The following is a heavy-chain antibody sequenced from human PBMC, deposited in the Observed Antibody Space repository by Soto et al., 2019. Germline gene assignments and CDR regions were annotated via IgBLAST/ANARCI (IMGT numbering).Heavy chain of an antibody. CDR3: ARVRSGDYYGMDV. V-gene: IGHV4-59*01. D-gene: IGHD6-25*01. Sequence: QPPGKGLEWIGYIYYSGSTNYNPSLKSRVTISVDTSKNQFSLKLSSVTAADTAVYYCARVRSGDYYGMDVWGQGTTVTVSS. CDR2: IYYSGST. J-gene: IGHJ6*02.